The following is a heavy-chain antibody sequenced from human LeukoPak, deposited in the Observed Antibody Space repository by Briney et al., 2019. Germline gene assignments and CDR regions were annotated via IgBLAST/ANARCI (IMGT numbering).Heavy chain of an antibody. CDR3: AKGYTAMITVVWFDP. J-gene: IGHJ5*02. CDR1: GFTFSSYA. CDR2: ISGSGRST. V-gene: IGHV3-23*01. D-gene: IGHD5-18*01. Sequence: QPGGSLRLSCAASGFTFSSYAMSWVRQAPGKGLEYVSTISGSGRSTQYADSVEGRFNNSRDNSKNTLYLQMNSLRAEDTAVYYCAKGYTAMITVVWFDPWGQGTLVTVSS.